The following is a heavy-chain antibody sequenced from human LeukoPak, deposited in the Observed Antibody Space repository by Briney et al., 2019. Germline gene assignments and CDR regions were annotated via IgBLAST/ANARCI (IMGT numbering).Heavy chain of an antibody. J-gene: IGHJ4*02. Sequence: QPGGSLRLSCAASGFTFSSYAMSWVRQAPGKGLEWVSAISGSGSSTYYADSVKGRFTISRDNSKNTLYLQMNSLRAEDTAVYYCAKGGRYRVGATYGWGQGTLVTVSS. V-gene: IGHV3-23*01. CDR1: GFTFSSYA. D-gene: IGHD1-26*01. CDR3: AKGGRYRVGATYG. CDR2: ISGSGSST.